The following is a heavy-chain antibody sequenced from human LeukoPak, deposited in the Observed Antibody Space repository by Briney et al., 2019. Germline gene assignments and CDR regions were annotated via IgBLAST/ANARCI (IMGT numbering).Heavy chain of an antibody. J-gene: IGHJ3*02. CDR1: GYTFTTYW. V-gene: IGHV5-51*01. Sequence: GESLKISCQGSGYTFTTYWIGWVRQMPGKGLEWMGIIDPNDSEIRLSPSLQGQVTISVDKSINTAYLQWSSLKASDTAMYYCARHRIPKSHDAFDIWGQGTMVTVSS. CDR3: ARHRIPKSHDAFDI. CDR2: IDPNDSEI. D-gene: IGHD2-15*01.